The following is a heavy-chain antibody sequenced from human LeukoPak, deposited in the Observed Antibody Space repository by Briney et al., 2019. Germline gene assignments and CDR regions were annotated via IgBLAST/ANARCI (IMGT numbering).Heavy chain of an antibody. J-gene: IGHJ4*02. CDR1: GGSISSSSYY. CDR2: IYYSGST. Sequence: SETLSLTCTVSGGSISSSSYYWGWIRQPPGKGLEWIGSIYYSGSTYYNPSLKSRVTISVDTSKNQFSLKLSSVTAADTAVYYCARDGVGATVYFDYWGQGTLVTVSS. V-gene: IGHV4-39*07. D-gene: IGHD1-26*01. CDR3: ARDGVGATVYFDY.